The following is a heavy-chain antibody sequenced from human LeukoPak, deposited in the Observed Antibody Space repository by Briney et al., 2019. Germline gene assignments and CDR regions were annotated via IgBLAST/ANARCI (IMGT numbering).Heavy chain of an antibody. V-gene: IGHV4-39*01. CDR2: IYYSGST. J-gene: IGHJ4*02. CDR3: AGTYYDFWSGPWRFDY. D-gene: IGHD3-3*01. CDR1: GGSISSSSYY. Sequence: PSETLSLTCTVSGGSISSSSYYWSWLRQPPGTGLEWIGSIYYSGSTYYNPSLKSRVTISVDTSKNQFSLKLSSVTAADTAVYYCAGTYYDFWSGPWRFDYWGQGTLVTVSS.